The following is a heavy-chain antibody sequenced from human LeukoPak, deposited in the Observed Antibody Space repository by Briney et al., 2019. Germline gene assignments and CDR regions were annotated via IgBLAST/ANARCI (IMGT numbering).Heavy chain of an antibody. V-gene: IGHV5-51*01. CDR2: IYPGDSDT. Sequence: GESLKISCKGSGYSFTNYWIGWVRQMPGKGLELMGIIYPGDSDTRYSPSFQGQVTISADKSISTAYLQWSSLKASDTAIYYCARHVTSVWYQTNNWFDPWGQGTLVTVSS. CDR3: ARHVTSVWYQTNNWFDP. J-gene: IGHJ5*02. D-gene: IGHD2-2*01. CDR1: GYSFTNYW.